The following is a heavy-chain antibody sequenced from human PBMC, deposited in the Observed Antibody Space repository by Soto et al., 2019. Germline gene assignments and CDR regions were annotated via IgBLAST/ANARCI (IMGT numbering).Heavy chain of an antibody. CDR2: IYYTGST. Sequence: SETLSLTCTVSGGSISSGGYYWNWIRQHPGKGLEWMGYIYYTGSTYYSPPLKSRLTISVDTSENLFSLRLSSVTAADTAVYYWARYPSRAAAPEADLFAPWVHGTQGNV. CDR3: ARYPSRAAAPEADLFAP. V-gene: IGHV4-31*03. D-gene: IGHD6-13*01. CDR1: GGSISSGGYY. J-gene: IGHJ5*02.